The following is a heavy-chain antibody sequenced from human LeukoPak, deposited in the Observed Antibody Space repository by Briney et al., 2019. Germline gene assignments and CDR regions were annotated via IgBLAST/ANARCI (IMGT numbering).Heavy chain of an antibody. CDR1: GSTFSNYG. CDR3: AKDQDVAAAGTWGSIDY. CDR2: ITYDGSNK. V-gene: IGHV3-30*18. Sequence: PGGSLRLSCAASGSTFSNYGMHWVRQAPGKGLEWVAVITYDGSNKYYADSVKGRFTISRDNSKNTLYLQMNSLRAEDTAVYYCAKDQDVAAAGTWGSIDYWGQGTLVTVPS. D-gene: IGHD6-13*01. J-gene: IGHJ4*02.